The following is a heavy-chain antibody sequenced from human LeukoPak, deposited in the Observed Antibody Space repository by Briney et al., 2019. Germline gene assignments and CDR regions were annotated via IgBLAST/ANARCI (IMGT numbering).Heavy chain of an antibody. Sequence: LETLSLTCAVYGGSFSGYYWSWIRQPPGKGLEWIGEINHSGSTNYNPSLKSRVTISVDTSKNQFSLKLSSVTAADTAVYYCARGRDIVALGYWGQGTLVTVSS. CDR2: INHSGST. CDR3: ARGRDIVALGY. J-gene: IGHJ4*02. CDR1: GGSFSGYY. D-gene: IGHD5-12*01. V-gene: IGHV4-34*01.